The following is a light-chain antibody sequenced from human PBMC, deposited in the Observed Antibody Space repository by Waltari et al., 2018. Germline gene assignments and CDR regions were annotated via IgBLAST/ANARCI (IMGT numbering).Light chain of an antibody. CDR2: GNS. V-gene: IGLV1-40*01. CDR3: QSFDTSLSVA. J-gene: IGLJ2*01. Sequence: QSLLTPPPSVSGALGQRVTIPCPGSSSNPGARYDLLWYQQLPGKAPKLLIYGNSNRPAGVPDRFSGSKSDTSASLAITGLQAEDEADYYCQSFDTSLSVAFGGGTKLTVL. CDR1: SSNPGARYD.